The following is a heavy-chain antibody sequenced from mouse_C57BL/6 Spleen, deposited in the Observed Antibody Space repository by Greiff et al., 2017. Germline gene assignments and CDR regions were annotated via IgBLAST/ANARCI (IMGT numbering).Heavy chain of an antibody. J-gene: IGHJ2*01. CDR3: ARPWYYGSTYYFDD. V-gene: IGHV1-53*01. CDR2: INPSNGGT. CDR1: GYTFTSYW. D-gene: IGHD1-1*01. Sequence: QVQLQQPGTELVKPGASVKLSCKASGYTFTSYWMRWVKQRPGQGLEWIGNINPSNGGTNYNEKFKSKATLTVDKSSSTAYMQLSSLTSEDSAVYYCARPWYYGSTYYFDDWGKGTTLTVSS.